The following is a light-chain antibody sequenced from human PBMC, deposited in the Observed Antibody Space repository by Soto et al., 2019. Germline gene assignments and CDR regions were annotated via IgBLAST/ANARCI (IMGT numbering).Light chain of an antibody. Sequence: QPASVSGSPGQSITISCTGTSSDVGGYNYVSWYQQHPGKAPKLMIYDVSNRPSGVSNRFSGSKSGNTASLTISGLQAEDEADYYCSSYTSSSTLVFGGGTQLTVL. CDR3: SSYTSSSTLV. CDR2: DVS. J-gene: IGLJ2*01. V-gene: IGLV2-14*01. CDR1: SSDVGGYNY.